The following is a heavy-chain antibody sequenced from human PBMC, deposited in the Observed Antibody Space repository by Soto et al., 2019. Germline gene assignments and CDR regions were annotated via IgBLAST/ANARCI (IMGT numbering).Heavy chain of an antibody. V-gene: IGHV3-33*01. J-gene: IGHJ4*02. D-gene: IGHD1-1*01. CDR1: GFTFSRYG. CDR3: ARDDDFEDNGFDY. CDR2: IVRDGGQK. Sequence: QVHLVESGGGVVQPGRPLRLSCAASGFTFSRYGMHWVRQAPGKGLEWVGVIVRDGGQKQYADSVRGRFTISRDNSKNTLYLEMNSVTVEDTAVYYCARDDDFEDNGFDYWGQGTLVTVSS.